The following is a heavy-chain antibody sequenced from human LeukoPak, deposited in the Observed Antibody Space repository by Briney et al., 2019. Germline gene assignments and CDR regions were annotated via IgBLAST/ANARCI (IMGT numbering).Heavy chain of an antibody. D-gene: IGHD3-10*01. CDR2: ISDQT. V-gene: IGHV3-21*01. J-gene: IGHJ4*02. Sequence: GGSLRLSCVVSGFTFSIYAMAWVRQAPGKGLEWVSGISDQTYYTDSVRGRFTISRDNAKNSLYLQMNSLRAEDTAVYYCATDYGGYWGQGTLVTVSS. CDR3: ATDYGGY. CDR1: GFTFSIYA.